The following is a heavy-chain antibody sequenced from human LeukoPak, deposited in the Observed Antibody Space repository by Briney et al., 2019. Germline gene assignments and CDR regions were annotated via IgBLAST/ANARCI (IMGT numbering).Heavy chain of an antibody. J-gene: IGHJ6*03. Sequence: ASVKVSCKASGGTFSSYAISWVRQAPGRGLEWMGGIIPIFGTANYAQKFQGRVTITTDESTSTAYMELSRLRSDDTAVYYCARDRRERYGSGSSYYYYYYMDVWGRGTTVTVSS. CDR2: IIPIFGTA. CDR3: ARDRRERYGSGSSYYYYYYMDV. D-gene: IGHD3-10*01. CDR1: GGTFSSYA. V-gene: IGHV1-69*05.